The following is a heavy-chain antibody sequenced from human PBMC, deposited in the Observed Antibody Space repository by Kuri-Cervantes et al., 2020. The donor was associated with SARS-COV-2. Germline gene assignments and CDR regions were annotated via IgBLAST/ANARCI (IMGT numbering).Heavy chain of an antibody. CDR3: ARGSWNYPFDY. D-gene: IGHD1-7*01. CDR2: IYYSGST. CDR1: GGSISSYY. J-gene: IGHJ4*02. Sequence: GSLRLSCTVSGGSISSYYWSWIRQPPGKGLEWIGYIYYSGSTNYNPSLKSGVTISVDTSKNQFSLKLSSVTAADTAVYYCARGSWNYPFDYWGQGTLVTVSS. V-gene: IGHV4-59*13.